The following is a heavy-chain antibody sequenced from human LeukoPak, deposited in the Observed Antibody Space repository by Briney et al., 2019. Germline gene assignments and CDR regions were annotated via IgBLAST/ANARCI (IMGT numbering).Heavy chain of an antibody. CDR1: GFTFSSYG. Sequence: GGSLRLSCAASGFTFSSYGMHWVRQAPGKGLEWVAVIWYDGSNKYYADSVKGRFTISRDNSKNTLYLQMNSLRAEDTAVYYCARSPYDFWSGYFNWFDPWGQGTLVTVSS. J-gene: IGHJ5*02. CDR2: IWYDGSNK. V-gene: IGHV3-33*01. CDR3: ARSPYDFWSGYFNWFDP. D-gene: IGHD3-3*01.